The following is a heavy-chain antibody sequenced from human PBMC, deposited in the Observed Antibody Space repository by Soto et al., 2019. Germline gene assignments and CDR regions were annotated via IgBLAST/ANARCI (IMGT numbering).Heavy chain of an antibody. CDR3: ARHGETCVGNDWHRHFDS. D-gene: IGHD5-12*01. V-gene: IGHV3-7*03. CDR1: GFTFSDYW. J-gene: IGHJ4*02. CDR2: IREDGGET. Sequence: EVQLAESGGDLVQSGGSLRLSCATSGFTFSDYWMNWVRQARGKGLEWVASIREDGGETHYVDSVKGRFTISRDNARKSLYLQMNNLRVEDTAVYYCARHGETCVGNDWHRHFDSWCQGSLVSVSS.